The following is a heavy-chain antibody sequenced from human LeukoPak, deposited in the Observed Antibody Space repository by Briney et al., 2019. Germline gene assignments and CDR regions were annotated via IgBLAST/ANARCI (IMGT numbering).Heavy chain of an antibody. CDR3: ARNGSSWYDDAFDI. Sequence: ASVKVSCKASGYTFTGYYMHWVRQAPGQGLEWMGWINPNSGGTNYAQKFQGRVTMTRDTSISTAYMELSRLRSDDTAVSYCARNGSSWYDDAFDIWGQGTMVTVSS. CDR2: INPNSGGT. V-gene: IGHV1-2*02. D-gene: IGHD6-13*01. J-gene: IGHJ3*02. CDR1: GYTFTGYY.